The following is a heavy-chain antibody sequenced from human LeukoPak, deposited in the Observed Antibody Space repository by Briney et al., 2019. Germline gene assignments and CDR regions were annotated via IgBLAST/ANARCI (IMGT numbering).Heavy chain of an antibody. CDR3: ARVGSLVHYFDY. D-gene: IGHD2-8*02. CDR1: GFIFSSFT. CDR2: ISSSGGTM. J-gene: IGHJ4*02. V-gene: IGHV3-48*04. Sequence: GGSLRLSCAASGFIFSSFTMNWVRQAPGKGLEWVSYISSSGGTMYYADSVKGRLTISRDNAKNSLYLQMNSLRAEDTAVYYCARVGSLVHYFDYWGQGTLVTVSS.